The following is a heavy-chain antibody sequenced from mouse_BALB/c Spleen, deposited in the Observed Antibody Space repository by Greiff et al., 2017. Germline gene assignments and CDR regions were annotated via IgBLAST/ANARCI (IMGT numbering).Heavy chain of an antibody. CDR3: ARLSTTVFFDY. J-gene: IGHJ2*01. V-gene: IGHV1-80*01. CDR1: GYAFSSYW. CDR2: IYPGDGDT. D-gene: IGHD1-1*01. Sequence: QVQLKQSGAELVRPGSSVKISCKASGYAFSSYWMNWVKQRPGQGLEWIGQIYPGDGDTNYNGKFEGKATLTADKSSSTAYMQLSSLTSEDSAVYFCARLSTTVFFDYWGQGTTLTVSS.